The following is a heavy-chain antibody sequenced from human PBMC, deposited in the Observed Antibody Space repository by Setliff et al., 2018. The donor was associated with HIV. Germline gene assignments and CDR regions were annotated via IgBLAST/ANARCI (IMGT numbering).Heavy chain of an antibody. J-gene: IGHJ6*02. D-gene: IGHD6-19*01. CDR1: GYTFTTFG. CDR3: ARLGSGWSDSYYYAMDV. Sequence: SVKVSCKASGYTFTTFGISWVRQAPGQGLEWMGWISAYNGHTNYAQKFQGRITMTTDTSTSTAYMELRSLRSDDTAVYYCARLGSGWSDSYYYAMDVWGQGTTVTVSS. V-gene: IGHV1-18*04. CDR2: ISAYNGHT.